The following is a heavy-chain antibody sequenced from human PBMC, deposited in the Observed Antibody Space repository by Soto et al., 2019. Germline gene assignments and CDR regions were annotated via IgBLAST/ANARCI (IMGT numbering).Heavy chain of an antibody. CDR3: ARDRGYRSGSFGS. CDR1: GGSNSGYY. CDR2: IYSDGTT. Sequence: SETLSLTCIVSGGSNSGYYWSWIRQPAGKELEWIGRIYSDGTTNYNPSLKGRGTMSVDTSKKQISLKLTSVTAADTAMYYCARDRGYRSGSFGSWGQGVLVTVSS. D-gene: IGHD5-18*01. J-gene: IGHJ5*02. V-gene: IGHV4-4*07.